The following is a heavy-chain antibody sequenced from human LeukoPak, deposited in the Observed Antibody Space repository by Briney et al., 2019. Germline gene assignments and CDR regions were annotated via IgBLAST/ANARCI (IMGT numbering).Heavy chain of an antibody. J-gene: IGHJ3*02. CDR3: ARDRVVPAAIMDAFDI. D-gene: IGHD2-2*01. Sequence: ASAKVSCKASGYTFTSYDISWVRQAPGQGLEWMGWISAYNGNTNYAQKLQGRVTMTTDTSTSTAYMELRSLRSDDTAVYYCARDRVVPAAIMDAFDIWGQGTMVTVSS. CDR1: GYTFTSYD. V-gene: IGHV1-18*01. CDR2: ISAYNGNT.